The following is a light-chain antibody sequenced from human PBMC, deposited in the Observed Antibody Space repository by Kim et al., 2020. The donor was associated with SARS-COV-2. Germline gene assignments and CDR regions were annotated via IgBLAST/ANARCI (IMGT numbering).Light chain of an antibody. V-gene: IGLV1-44*01. CDR1: SSNIGSNI. CDR2: SKN. CDR3: ATWDDSLNGHV. Sequence: GQRFTISCSGSSSNIGSNIVNWYQQLPGTAPKLLIYSKNQRPSGVPDRFSGSKSGTSPSLAISGLQSEDEADYYCATWDDSLNGHVFGTGTKVTVL. J-gene: IGLJ1*01.